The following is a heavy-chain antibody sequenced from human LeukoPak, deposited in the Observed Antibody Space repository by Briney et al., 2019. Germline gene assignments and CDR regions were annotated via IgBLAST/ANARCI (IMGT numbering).Heavy chain of an antibody. V-gene: IGHV3-7*01. J-gene: IGHJ5*02. Sequence: GGSLRLSCVASGFTFTNYWMNWVRQAPGKGLEWVALINPDGSQTNYVDSVKGRFTISRDNAEKSLYLQMNSLRAEDTAVYYCARDLGYGALDPWGQGTLVTVSS. CDR2: INPDGSQT. CDR3: ARDLGYGALDP. D-gene: IGHD4-17*01. CDR1: GFTFTNYW.